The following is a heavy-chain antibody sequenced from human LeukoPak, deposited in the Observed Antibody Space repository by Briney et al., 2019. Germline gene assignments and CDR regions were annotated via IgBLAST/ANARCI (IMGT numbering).Heavy chain of an antibody. V-gene: IGHV1-18*01. D-gene: IGHD2-2*01. J-gene: IGHJ4*02. CDR3: ARDARYCSSTSCRRPFDY. CDR1: GYTFTSYG. CDR2: ISAYNDNT. Sequence: ASVKVSCKASGYTFTSYGISWVRQAPGQGLEWMGWISAYNDNTNYAQKLQGRVTMTTDTSTSTAYMELRGLRSDDTAVYYCARDARYCSSTSCRRPFDYWGQGTLVTVSS.